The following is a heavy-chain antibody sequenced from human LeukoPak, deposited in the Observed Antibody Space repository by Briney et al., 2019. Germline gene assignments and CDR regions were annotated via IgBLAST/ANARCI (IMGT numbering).Heavy chain of an antibody. V-gene: IGHV1-2*02. CDR3: ARVPYYYDSSGYYHLFDY. CDR1: GYTFTGYY. J-gene: IGHJ4*02. Sequence: ASVKVSCTASGYTFTGYYMHWVRQAPGQGLEWMGWINPNSGGTNYAQKFQGRVTMTRDTSISTAYMELSRLRSDDTAVYYCARVPYYYDSSGYYHLFDYWGQGTLVTVSS. D-gene: IGHD3-22*01. CDR2: INPNSGGT.